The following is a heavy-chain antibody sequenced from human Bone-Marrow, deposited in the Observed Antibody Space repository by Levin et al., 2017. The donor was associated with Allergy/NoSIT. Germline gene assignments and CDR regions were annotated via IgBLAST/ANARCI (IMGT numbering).Heavy chain of an antibody. V-gene: IGHV4-59*01. J-gene: IGHJ2*01. CDR1: GDSISSYY. Sequence: SETLSLTCTVSGDSISSYYWSWIRQPPGRGLEWIGYIHYDGKTNYKPSLKSRITISLDTSKNEFSLNLRSVTAADTAVYFCAREYGGDWYFDVWGRGTLVTVSS. CDR3: AREYGGDWYFDV. CDR2: IHYDGKT. D-gene: IGHD2-21*01.